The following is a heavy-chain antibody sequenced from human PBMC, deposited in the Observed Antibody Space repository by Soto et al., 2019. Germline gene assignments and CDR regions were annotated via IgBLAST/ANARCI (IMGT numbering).Heavy chain of an antibody. Sequence: PGGSLRLSCAASGFTFSSYAMHWVRQAPGKGLEWVAVISYDGSNKYYADSVKGRFTISRDNSKNTLYLQMNSLRAEDTAVYYCARDTRIVVVNANRYFQHWGQGTLVTVSS. D-gene: IGHD2-21*01. CDR1: GFTFSSYA. J-gene: IGHJ1*01. CDR3: ARDTRIVVVNANRYFQH. V-gene: IGHV3-30-3*01. CDR2: ISYDGSNK.